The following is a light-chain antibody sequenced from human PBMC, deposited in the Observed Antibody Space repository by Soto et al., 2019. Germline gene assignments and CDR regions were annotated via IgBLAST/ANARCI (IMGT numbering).Light chain of an antibody. CDR2: RAS. CDR1: QSVSSSY. J-gene: IGKJ5*01. CDR3: QHYGSSFT. Sequence: EIVLTQSPGTLSLSPGERATLSCRASQSVSSSYLTWYQQKPGQAPRLLIYRASSRATGIPDRFSGGGSGTDFTLTISRLEPEDFAVYYCQHYGSSFTFGQGTRLEIK. V-gene: IGKV3-20*01.